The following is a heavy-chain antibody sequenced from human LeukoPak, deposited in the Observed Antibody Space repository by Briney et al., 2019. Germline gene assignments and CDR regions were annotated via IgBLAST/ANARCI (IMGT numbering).Heavy chain of an antibody. Sequence: GGSLRLSCAASGFSFSGYWMSWVRQAPGKGLEWVSSISSSSSYIYYADSVKGRFTISRDNAKNSLYLQMNSLRAEDTAVYYCARDGAAAGTTWGQGTLVTVSS. CDR2: ISSSSSYI. V-gene: IGHV3-21*01. D-gene: IGHD6-13*01. CDR1: GFSFSGYW. J-gene: IGHJ4*02. CDR3: ARDGAAAGTT.